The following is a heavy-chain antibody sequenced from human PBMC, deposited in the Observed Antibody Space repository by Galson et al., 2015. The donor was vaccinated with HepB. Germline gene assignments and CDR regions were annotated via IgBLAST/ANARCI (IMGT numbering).Heavy chain of an antibody. CDR3: ASLGAADYDILTGYYGMDV. Sequence: SLRLSCAASGFTFSSYWMSWVRQAPGKGLEWVANIKQDGSEKYYVDSVKGRFTISRDNAKNSLYLQMNSLRAEDTAVYYCASLGAADYDILTGYYGMDVWGQGTTVTVSS. J-gene: IGHJ6*02. CDR2: IKQDGSEK. V-gene: IGHV3-7*03. D-gene: IGHD3-9*01. CDR1: GFTFSSYW.